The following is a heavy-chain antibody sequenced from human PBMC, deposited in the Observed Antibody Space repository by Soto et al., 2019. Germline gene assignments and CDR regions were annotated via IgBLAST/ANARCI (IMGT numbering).Heavy chain of an antibody. D-gene: IGHD6-13*01. CDR3: ARDRAIAAAGLYYYYYGMDV. CDR1: GYTFTSYG. Sequence: QVQLVQSGAAVKKPGASVKVSCKTSGYTFTSYGISWVRQAPGQGLEWMGWISAYNGNTNYAQKLQGRVTMTTDTSTSTAYMELRSMRSDDTDVYYCARDRAIAAAGLYYYYYGMDVWAKGTTVTVSS. V-gene: IGHV1-18*01. J-gene: IGHJ6*04. CDR2: ISAYNGNT.